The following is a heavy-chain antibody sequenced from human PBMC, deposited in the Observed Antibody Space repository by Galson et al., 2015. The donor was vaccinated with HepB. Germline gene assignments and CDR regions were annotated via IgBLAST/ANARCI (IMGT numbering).Heavy chain of an antibody. CDR1: GYNFTSYW. Sequence: QSGAEVKKPGESLRISCKGSGYNFTSYWINWVRQMPGKGLEWMGRIDPSDSYTNYSPSFQGHVTISGDKSISTAYLQWSSLKASDTAMYYCARASFRYGVTGAFVICGSGTMVTVSS. V-gene: IGHV5-10-1*01. CDR2: IDPSDSYT. J-gene: IGHJ3*02. D-gene: IGHD4-17*01. CDR3: ARASFRYGVTGAFVI.